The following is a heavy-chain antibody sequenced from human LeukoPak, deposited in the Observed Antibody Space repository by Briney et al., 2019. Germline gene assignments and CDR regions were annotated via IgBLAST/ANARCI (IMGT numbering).Heavy chain of an antibody. CDR2: INSDGSST. Sequence: PGGSQRLSCAASGFTFSSYWMHWVRQAPGKGLVWVSRINSDGSSTSYADSVKGRFTISRDNAKNTLYPQMNSLRAEDTAVYYCAREGSSGYYGPGGYYMDVWGKGTTVTVSS. CDR1: GFTFSSYW. D-gene: IGHD3-22*01. J-gene: IGHJ6*03. V-gene: IGHV3-74*01. CDR3: AREGSSGYYGPGGYYMDV.